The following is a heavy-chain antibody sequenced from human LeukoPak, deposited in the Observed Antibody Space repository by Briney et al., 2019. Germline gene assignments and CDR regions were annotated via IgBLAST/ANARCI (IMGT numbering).Heavy chain of an antibody. CDR2: ISWNSGSI. Sequence: GRSLRLSCAASGFTFDDYAMHWVRQAPGKGLEWVSGISWNSGSIVYADSVKGRFTISRDNAKNSLYLQMNSLRAEDTALYYCAKDIEYGGTAMVLDYWGQGTLVTVPS. CDR3: AKDIEYGGTAMVLDY. J-gene: IGHJ4*02. D-gene: IGHD5-18*01. CDR1: GFTFDDYA. V-gene: IGHV3-9*01.